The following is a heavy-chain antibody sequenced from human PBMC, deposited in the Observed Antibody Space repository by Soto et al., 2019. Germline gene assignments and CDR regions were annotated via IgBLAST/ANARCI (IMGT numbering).Heavy chain of an antibody. J-gene: IGHJ4*02. V-gene: IGHV3-30-3*01. D-gene: IGHD3-10*01. CDR1: GFIFSNYV. Sequence: QVQLVESGGGVVQPGRSLRLSCAASGFIFSNYVXXWVRQAPGKGLEWVAFMSYDGTTKSYADSVKGRFTISRDNSQNTLYLQMNSLRPEDTGVYYCAREVLWSRYFDYWGQGTLVTVSS. CDR2: MSYDGTTK. CDR3: AREVLWSRYFDY.